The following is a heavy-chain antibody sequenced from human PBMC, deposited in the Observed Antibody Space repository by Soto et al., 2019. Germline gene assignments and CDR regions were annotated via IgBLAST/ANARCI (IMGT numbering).Heavy chain of an antibody. Sequence: HVQLQESCPGLVKPSETLSLTCTVSGGSISGYYWNWIRQPPGRVLEWIGYIYYKGNTNYNPSLKSRVTMSVGRSKNQFSLKLTSVTAADTAVYFCVRDGRLMLQGFSFYNGMDVWGQGTTVAVSS. V-gene: IGHV4-59*01. CDR3: VRDGRLMLQGFSFYNGMDV. CDR2: IYYKGNT. D-gene: IGHD3-16*01. J-gene: IGHJ6*02. CDR1: GGSISGYY.